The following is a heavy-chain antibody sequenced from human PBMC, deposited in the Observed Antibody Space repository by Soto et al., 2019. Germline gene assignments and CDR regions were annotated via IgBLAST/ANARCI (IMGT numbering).Heavy chain of an antibody. CDR2: ISSTTNYI. J-gene: IGHJ4*02. CDR3: ARESEDLTSSFDY. Sequence: PGGSLRLSCAAFGFTFTRYSMNWVRQAPGKGLEWVSSISSTTNYIYYGDSMKGRFTISRDNAKNSLYLEMNSLRAEDTAVYYCARESEDLTSSFDYWGQGTLVTVSS. V-gene: IGHV3-21*06. CDR1: GFTFTRYS.